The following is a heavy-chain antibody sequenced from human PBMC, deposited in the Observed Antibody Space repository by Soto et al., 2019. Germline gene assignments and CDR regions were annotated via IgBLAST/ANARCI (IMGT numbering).Heavy chain of an antibody. J-gene: IGHJ4*02. Sequence: EVQLVASGGGLVQPGGTLRLSCAASGFTFSDYSMNWVRQAPGKGLEWVSYISSSSSTIYYSDSVKGRFTISRDNAKNSLYLQMNSLRDADTAVYYCARVGMVVGDYWGQGTLVTVSS. D-gene: IGHD1-26*01. CDR1: GFTFSDYS. CDR3: ARVGMVVGDY. CDR2: ISSSSSTI. V-gene: IGHV3-48*02.